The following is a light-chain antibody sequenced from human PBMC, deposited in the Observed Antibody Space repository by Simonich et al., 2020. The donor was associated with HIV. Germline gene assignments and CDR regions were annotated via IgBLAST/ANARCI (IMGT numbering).Light chain of an antibody. Sequence: QPALTQPASVSGSPGHSITLSCTGTSSDVGGYHYVAWYQQHPGKAPKLMLYEVSKRPSGVSNRFSGSKSGNTASLTISGLQAEDEADYYCSSYTSSSTRVFGGGTKLTVL. CDR3: SSYTSSSTRV. CDR2: EVS. J-gene: IGLJ3*02. CDR1: SSDVGGYHY. V-gene: IGLV2-14*01.